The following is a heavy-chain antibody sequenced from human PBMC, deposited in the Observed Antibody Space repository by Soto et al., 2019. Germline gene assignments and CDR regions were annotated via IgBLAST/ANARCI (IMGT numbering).Heavy chain of an antibody. V-gene: IGHV1-3*01. CDR1: GYTFTSYA. Sequence: ASVKVSCKASGYTFTSYAMHWVRQAPGQRLEWMGWINAGNGNTKYSQKFQGRVTITRDTSASTAYMELSSLRSEDTAVYYCARDSYCSGGSCYPGFLDYWGQGTLVT. CDR3: ARDSYCSGGSCYPGFLDY. D-gene: IGHD2-15*01. CDR2: INAGNGNT. J-gene: IGHJ4*02.